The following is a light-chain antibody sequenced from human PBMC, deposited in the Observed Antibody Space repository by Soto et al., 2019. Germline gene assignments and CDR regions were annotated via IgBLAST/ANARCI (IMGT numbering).Light chain of an antibody. CDR3: QQYNSYSYT. J-gene: IGKJ2*01. Sequence: DIQMTQSPSTLSASVGDRVTITCRASQSISSWFAWYQQKPGKAPKLLIYDASNLENGVPSRFSGSGSGTDFTLTISSLQPDDFATYYCQQYNSYSYTFGQGTK. CDR2: DAS. V-gene: IGKV1-5*01. CDR1: QSISSW.